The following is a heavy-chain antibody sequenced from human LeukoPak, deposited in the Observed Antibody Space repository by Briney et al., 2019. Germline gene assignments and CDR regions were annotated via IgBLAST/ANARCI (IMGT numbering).Heavy chain of an antibody. D-gene: IGHD1-26*01. V-gene: IGHV4-34*01. CDR2: INHSGST. CDR1: GGSFSGYY. Sequence: SETLSLTCAVYGGSFSGYYWSWIRQPPGKGLEWIGEINHSGSTNYNPSLKSRVTISVDTSKNQFSLKLSPVTAADTAVYYCARKNPRTNIVGAVPRYWFDPWGQGTLVTVSS. J-gene: IGHJ5*02. CDR3: ARKNPRTNIVGAVPRYWFDP.